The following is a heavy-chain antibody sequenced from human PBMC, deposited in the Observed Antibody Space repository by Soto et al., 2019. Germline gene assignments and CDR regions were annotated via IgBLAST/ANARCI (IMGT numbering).Heavy chain of an antibody. CDR1: GGSISSGGYY. CDR2: IYYSGST. J-gene: IGHJ5*02. V-gene: IGHV4-31*03. Sequence: SETLSLTCTVSGGSISSGGYYWSWIRQHPGKGLEWIGYIYYSGSTYYNPSLKSRVTISVDTSKNQFSLKLSSVTAADTAVYYCARVLLWFGELSPTRWLDPWGPGTMVTVYS. CDR3: ARVLLWFGELSPTRWLDP. D-gene: IGHD3-10*01.